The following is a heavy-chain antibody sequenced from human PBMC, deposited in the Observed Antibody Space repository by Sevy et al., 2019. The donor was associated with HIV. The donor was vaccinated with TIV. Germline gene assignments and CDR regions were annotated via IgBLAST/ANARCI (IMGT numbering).Heavy chain of an antibody. CDR1: GYSFTSYW. V-gene: IGHV5-51*01. CDR2: IYPGDSDT. D-gene: IGHD3-3*01. Sequence: GESLKISCKGSGYSFTSYWIGWVRQMPGKGLEWMGIIYPGDSDTRYSPSFQGQFTISAVKSVSTAYLQWSSLKASDTAMYYFARIYDFWSGYYGGINYYHMDVWGTGTTLTVSS. CDR3: ARIYDFWSGYYGGINYYHMDV. J-gene: IGHJ6*03.